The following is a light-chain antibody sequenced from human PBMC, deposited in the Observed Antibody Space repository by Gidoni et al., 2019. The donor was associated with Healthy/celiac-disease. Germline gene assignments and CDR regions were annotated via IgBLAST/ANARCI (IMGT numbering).Light chain of an antibody. CDR1: QSISSW. J-gene: IGKJ4*01. V-gene: IGKV1-5*01. CDR3: QQYNSYSG. Sequence: DIQMTQSPSTLSASVGDRVTITCRASQSISSWLAWYQQKPGKAPKLLIYDASSLESGVPSRFSGSGSGTEFTLTISSLQPDDFATYYCQQYNSYSGFGGXTKVEIK. CDR2: DAS.